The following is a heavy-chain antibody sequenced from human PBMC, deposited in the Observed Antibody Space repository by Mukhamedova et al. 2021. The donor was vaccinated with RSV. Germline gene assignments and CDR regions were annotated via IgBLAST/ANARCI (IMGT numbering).Heavy chain of an antibody. D-gene: IGHD6-19*01. CDR3: ARHFRSSGRHTAELDY. J-gene: IGHJ4*02. Sequence: RVTISVDTSKNQFSLKLSSVTAADTAVYYCARHFRSSGRHTAELDYWGQGTLVTVSS. V-gene: IGHV4-59*08.